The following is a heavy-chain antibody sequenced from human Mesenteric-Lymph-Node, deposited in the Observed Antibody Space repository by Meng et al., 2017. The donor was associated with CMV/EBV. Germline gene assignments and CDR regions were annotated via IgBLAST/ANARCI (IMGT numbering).Heavy chain of an antibody. J-gene: IGHJ6*02. CDR3: AREPSGDGMDV. D-gene: IGHD7-27*01. V-gene: IGHV3-23*01. CDR1: GFTFSSYA. Sequence: GESLKISCAASGFTFSSYAMSWVRQAPGKGLEWVSAISGSGGSTYYADSVKGRFTISRDNSKNTLYLQMNSLRAEDTAVYYCAREPSGDGMDVWGQGTTVTVSS. CDR2: ISGSGGST.